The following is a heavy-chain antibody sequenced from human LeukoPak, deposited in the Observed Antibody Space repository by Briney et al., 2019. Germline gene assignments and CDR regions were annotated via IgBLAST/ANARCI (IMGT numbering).Heavy chain of an antibody. J-gene: IGHJ4*02. Sequence: GGSLRLSCAVSGFTFSSYWMSWVRQAPGKGLEWVANIKEDGSEIYYVDSVKGRFTISRDNAKNSLYLQMNSLRAEDTAVYYCVSGWYWVDYWGQGALVTVSS. CDR3: VSGWYWVDY. D-gene: IGHD6-19*01. CDR1: GFTFSSYW. V-gene: IGHV3-7*01. CDR2: IKEDGSEI.